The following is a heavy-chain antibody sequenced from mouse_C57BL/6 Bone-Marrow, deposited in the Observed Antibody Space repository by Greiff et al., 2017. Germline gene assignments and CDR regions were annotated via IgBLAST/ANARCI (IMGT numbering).Heavy chain of an antibody. Sequence: EVQLQQSGPELVKPGASVKISCKASGYTFTDYYMNWVKQSPGKSLEWIGEINPNNGGTSYNQKFKGKATLTVDKSSSTAYMELSSLTSEDSAVYYCARRAECGSSYWALDDWGKGTTVTVSS. CDR2: INPNNGGT. J-gene: IGHJ1*03. CDR3: ARRAECGSSYWALDD. CDR1: GYTFTDYY. V-gene: IGHV1-26*01. D-gene: IGHD1-1*01.